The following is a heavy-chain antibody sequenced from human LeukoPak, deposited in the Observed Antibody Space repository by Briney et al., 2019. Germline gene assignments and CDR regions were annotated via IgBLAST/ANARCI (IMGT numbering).Heavy chain of an antibody. J-gene: IGHJ6*03. CDR1: GFTFSSYW. D-gene: IGHD2/OR15-2a*01. V-gene: IGHV3-7*01. Sequence: GGSLRLSCAASGFTFSSYWMSWVRQAPGKGLEWVANIKQDGSAKYYVDSVKGRFTISRDNAEDSLYLQMNSLRAEDTAVYYCARAAEANLLLFSYYMDVWGKGTTVTVSS. CDR2: IKQDGSAK. CDR3: ARAAEANLLLFSYYMDV.